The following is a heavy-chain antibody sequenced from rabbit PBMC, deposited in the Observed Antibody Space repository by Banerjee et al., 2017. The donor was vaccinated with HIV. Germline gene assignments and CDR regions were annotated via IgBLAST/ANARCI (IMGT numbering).Heavy chain of an antibody. CDR1: GFDFSSYY. D-gene: IGHD1-1*01. J-gene: IGHJ4*01. Sequence: QLKESGGGLVQPGGSLKLSCKASGFDFSSYYMTWVRQAPGKGLEWIGYIDPVFGNTYYASWVNGRFTISRENTQNTLYLQLNSLTAADTATYFCASQEWDYFGLWGPGTLVT. CDR2: IDPVFGNT. V-gene: IGHV1S7*01. CDR3: ASQEWDYFGL.